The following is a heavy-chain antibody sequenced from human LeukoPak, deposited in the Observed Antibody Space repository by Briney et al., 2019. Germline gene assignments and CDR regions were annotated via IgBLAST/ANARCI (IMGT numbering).Heavy chain of an antibody. Sequence: ASVKVSCKVSGYTLTELSMHWVRQAPGKGLEWMGGFDPEDGETIYAQKFQGRVTITRNTSISTAYMELSSLRSEDTAVYYCARAIVGATTDYFDYWGQGTLVTVSS. V-gene: IGHV1-24*01. CDR2: FDPEDGET. CDR3: ARAIVGATTDYFDY. CDR1: GYTLTELS. J-gene: IGHJ4*02. D-gene: IGHD1-26*01.